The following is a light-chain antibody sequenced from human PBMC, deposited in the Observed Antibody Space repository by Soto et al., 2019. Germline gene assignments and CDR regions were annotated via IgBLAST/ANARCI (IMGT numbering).Light chain of an antibody. J-gene: IGLJ1*01. CDR3: EAWDDSLSGYV. CDR2: SNN. Sequence: QSVLTQPPSASGTAGQRVTISCSGSSSNVGSNFVYWYQQLPGTAPKLLIYSNNQRPSGVPDRFSGSKSGTSASLAISGLRSEDEADYYCEAWDDSLSGYVFGTGTKVTVL. V-gene: IGLV1-47*02. CDR1: SSNVGSNF.